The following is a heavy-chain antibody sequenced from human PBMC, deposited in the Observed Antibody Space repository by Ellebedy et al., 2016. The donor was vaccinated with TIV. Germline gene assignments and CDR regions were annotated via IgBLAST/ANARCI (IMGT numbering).Heavy chain of an antibody. CDR3: VRKGRYFDWFEDYYYGMDV. Sequence: GESLKISCTASGFSLSDYSMSWVRQAPGKGLEWVSSISSSTTFRVYGDSVRGRFSISRDSAKNTLYLQMNSLRAEDTAVYYCVRKGRYFDWFEDYYYGMDVWGQGTTVTVSS. CDR1: GFSLSDYS. J-gene: IGHJ6*02. CDR2: ISSSTTFR. V-gene: IGHV3-21*01. D-gene: IGHD3-9*01.